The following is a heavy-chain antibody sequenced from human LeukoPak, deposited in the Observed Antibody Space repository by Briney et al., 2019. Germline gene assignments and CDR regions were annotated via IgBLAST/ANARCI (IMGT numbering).Heavy chain of an antibody. V-gene: IGHV4-59*08. Sequence: SETLSLTCTVSSGSISSYYWSWIRQPPGKGLEWIGYIYYTGSTNYNTSLKSRVTISVDTSKNQFSLNLSSVIAADTAVYYCARHGPYLGRLGWFDPWGQGTLVTVSS. CDR3: ARHGPYLGRLGWFDP. D-gene: IGHD1-26*01. J-gene: IGHJ5*02. CDR2: IYYTGST. CDR1: SGSISSYY.